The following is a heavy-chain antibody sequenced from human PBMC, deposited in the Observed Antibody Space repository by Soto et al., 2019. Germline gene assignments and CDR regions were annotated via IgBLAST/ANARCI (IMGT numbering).Heavy chain of an antibody. CDR1: GFTFSNYW. D-gene: IGHD1-7*01. CDR3: TRDRSGTMLF. J-gene: IGHJ4*02. CDR2: MNQDGSER. Sequence: EVQLVESGGGLVQPGGSLRLSCTASGFTFSNYWMSWVRQAPGEGLEWVANMNQDGSERYYVDSVKGRFTISRDNAKNSLYLQLSSLRAEDTAIYYCTRDRSGTMLFWGQGTLVTVSS. V-gene: IGHV3-7*01.